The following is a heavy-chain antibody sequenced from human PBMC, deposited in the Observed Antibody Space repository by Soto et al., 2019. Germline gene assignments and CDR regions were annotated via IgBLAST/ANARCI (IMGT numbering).Heavy chain of an antibody. J-gene: IGHJ1*01. D-gene: IGHD6-13*01. Sequence: ASVKVSCKASGYTFTSYVMHWVRQAPGQRLEWMGWINAGNGKTKYSQNFQGRVTITRDTSASTAYMELSSLGSEDTAVYYCARKSQPPSSSGREYSHHGGQGTLVPVP. CDR2: INAGNGKT. CDR1: GYTFTSYV. CDR3: ARKSQPPSSSGREYSHH. V-gene: IGHV1-3*01.